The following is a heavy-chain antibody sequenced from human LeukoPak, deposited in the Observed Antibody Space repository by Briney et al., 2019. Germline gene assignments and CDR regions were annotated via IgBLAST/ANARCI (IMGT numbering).Heavy chain of an antibody. V-gene: IGHV4-61*02. CDR2: IYTSGST. D-gene: IGHD3-3*01. CDR3: ARSSLRFLEWLQEGWFDP. CDR1: GGSISSGSYY. Sequence: PSQTLSLTCTVSGGSISSGSYYWSWIRQPAGKGLEWIGRIYTSGSTNYNPSLKSRVTISVDTSKNQFSLKLSSVTAADTAVYYCARSSLRFLEWLQEGWFDPWGQGTLVTVSS. J-gene: IGHJ5*02.